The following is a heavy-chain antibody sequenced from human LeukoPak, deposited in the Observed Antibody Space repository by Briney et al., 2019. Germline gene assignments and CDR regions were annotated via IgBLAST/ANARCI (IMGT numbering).Heavy chain of an antibody. CDR3: VRDPYKDSNNYPGY. V-gene: IGHV3-48*01. Sequence: PGGSLRLSCEVSGFPFSIYSMDWVRQAPGKGLEWISFIASTGTTHYADSVKGRFTISRDNAKNSVYLQMNSLSAEDTAVYYCVRDPYKDSNNYPGYWGQGTLVTVSS. D-gene: IGHD3-22*01. CDR2: IASTGTT. J-gene: IGHJ4*02. CDR1: GFPFSIYS.